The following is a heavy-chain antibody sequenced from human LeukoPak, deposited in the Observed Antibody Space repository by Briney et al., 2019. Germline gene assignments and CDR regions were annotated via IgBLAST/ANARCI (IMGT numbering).Heavy chain of an antibody. CDR1: GFTFSSYS. CDR2: INSDGRTT. V-gene: IGHV3-74*01. CDR3: ASTYGGSVRSGPNGAFDI. Sequence: PGGSLRLSCAASGFTFSSYSMNWVRQAPGKGLVWVSRINSDGRTTNYADSVKGRFTVSRDNAKSTLYLQMNSLRVEDTAVYYCASTYGGSVRSGPNGAFDIWGQGTMVTVSS. J-gene: IGHJ3*02. D-gene: IGHD3-16*01.